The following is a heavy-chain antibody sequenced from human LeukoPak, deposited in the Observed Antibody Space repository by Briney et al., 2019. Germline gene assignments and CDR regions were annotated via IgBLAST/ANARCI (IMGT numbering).Heavy chain of an antibody. Sequence: PSETLSLTCAVYGGSFSGYYWSWIRQPPGKGLEWIGEINHSGSTNYNPSLKSRVTISVDTSKNQFSLKLSSVTAADTAVYYCARAREGRYYGSGSYLKYYYYYYMDVWGKGTTVTVSS. CDR3: ARAREGRYYGSGSYLKYYYYYYMDV. CDR1: GGSFSGYY. CDR2: INHSGST. D-gene: IGHD3-10*01. J-gene: IGHJ6*03. V-gene: IGHV4-34*01.